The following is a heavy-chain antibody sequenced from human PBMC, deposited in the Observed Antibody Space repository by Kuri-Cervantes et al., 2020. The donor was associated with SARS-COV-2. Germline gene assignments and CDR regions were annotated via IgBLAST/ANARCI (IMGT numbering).Heavy chain of an antibody. CDR2: ISGSGGYT. J-gene: IGHJ4*02. Sequence: GESLKISCAASGFTFSSYGMHWVRQAPGKGLEWVSGISGSGGYTYYADSVKGRFTISRDNAKNTLYLQMNSLRAEDTAVYYCARARPADFGDYSWGQGTRVTGAS. D-gene: IGHD4-17*01. CDR1: GFTFSSYG. V-gene: IGHV3-21*01. CDR3: ARARPADFGDYS.